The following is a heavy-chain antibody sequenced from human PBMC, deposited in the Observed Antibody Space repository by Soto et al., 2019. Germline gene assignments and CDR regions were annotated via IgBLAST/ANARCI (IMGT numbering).Heavy chain of an antibody. CDR3: ARASIHGSSWYFWFDP. Sequence: QVQLVQSGAEVRKPGSSVKVSCKASGGIFSRYAINWVRQAPGQGLEWMGGIIPMFGTTNYAQKFKGRVTITADESTSTVYMELNTLRSEDAAVYYCARASIHGSSWYFWFDPWGQGTLVTVSS. CDR2: IIPMFGTT. J-gene: IGHJ5*01. V-gene: IGHV1-69*01. D-gene: IGHD6-13*01. CDR1: GGIFSRYA.